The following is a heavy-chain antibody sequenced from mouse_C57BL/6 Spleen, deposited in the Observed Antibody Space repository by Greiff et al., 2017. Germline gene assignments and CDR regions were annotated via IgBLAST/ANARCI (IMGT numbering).Heavy chain of an antibody. D-gene: IGHD2-4*01. CDR1: GYAFSSSW. CDR3: AIGDYDEGDYFDY. Sequence: VKLQESGPELVKPGASVKISCKASGYAFSSSWMNWVKQRPGKGLEWIGRIYPGDGDTNYNGKFKGKATLTADKSSSTAYMQLSSLTSEDSAVYFCAIGDYDEGDYFDYWGQGTTLTVSS. CDR2: IYPGDGDT. V-gene: IGHV1-82*01. J-gene: IGHJ2*01.